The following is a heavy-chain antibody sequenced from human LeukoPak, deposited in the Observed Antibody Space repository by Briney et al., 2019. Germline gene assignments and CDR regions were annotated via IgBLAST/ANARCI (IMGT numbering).Heavy chain of an antibody. CDR3: ARDPIYGGNPGDDY. CDR1: GGTFSSYA. D-gene: IGHD4-23*01. Sequence: SVKASCKASGGTFSSYAISWVRQAPGQGLEWMGGIIPIFGTANYAQKFQGRVTITADESTSTAYMELSRLRSEDTAVYYCARDPIYGGNPGDDYWGQGTLVTVSS. CDR2: IIPIFGTA. V-gene: IGHV1-69*13. J-gene: IGHJ4*02.